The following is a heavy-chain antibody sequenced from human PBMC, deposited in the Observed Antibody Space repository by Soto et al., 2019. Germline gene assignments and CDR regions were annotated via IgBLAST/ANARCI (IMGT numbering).Heavy chain of an antibody. CDR3: ARSWGSSSYFDF. Sequence: QVQLVESGGSLVKPGGSLRLSCAASGFDFSDYYMTWIRQAPGQGLGWLSSISSRGTSMSYADSVKGQFTISSDNIKNSLFLHMNSLRGEDTAVYYCARSWGSSSYFDFWGQGTLVTVSS. CDR2: ISSRGTSM. J-gene: IGHJ4*02. CDR1: GFDFSDYY. V-gene: IGHV3-11*01. D-gene: IGHD3-16*01.